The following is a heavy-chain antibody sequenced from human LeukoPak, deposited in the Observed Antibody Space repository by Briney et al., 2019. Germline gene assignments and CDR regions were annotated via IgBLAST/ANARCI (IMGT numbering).Heavy chain of an antibody. CDR1: GGSFSVYY. CDR2: INHSGST. CDR3: ARARAGTTVTKGFDY. D-gene: IGHD4-11*01. Sequence: SETLSLTCAVYGGSFSVYYWSWIRQPPGKGLEWIGEINHSGSTNYNPSLKSRVTISVDTSKNQFSLKLSSVTAADTAVYYCARARAGTTVTKGFDYWGQGTLVTVSS. J-gene: IGHJ4*02. V-gene: IGHV4-34*01.